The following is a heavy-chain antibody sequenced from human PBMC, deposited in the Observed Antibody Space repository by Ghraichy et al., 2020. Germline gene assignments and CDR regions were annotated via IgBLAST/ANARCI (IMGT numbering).Heavy chain of an antibody. D-gene: IGHD2-15*01. CDR3: ARHDYCSGSNCVLSHSDYGMDV. CDR1: GGSISSSRYF. J-gene: IGHJ6*02. V-gene: IGHV4-39*01. Sequence: SETLSLTCSVSGGSISSSRYFWGWIRQPPGKGLEWIGTIYYSGSTYYNPSLKSRVTISVDTSKNQVSLKLRSVTAADTAVYYCARHDYCSGSNCVLSHSDYGMDVWGQGTSVTVSS. CDR2: IYYSGST.